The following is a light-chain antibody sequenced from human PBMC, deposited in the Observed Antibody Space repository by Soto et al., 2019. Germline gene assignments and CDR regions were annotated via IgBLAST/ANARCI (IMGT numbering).Light chain of an antibody. CDR3: QQYGDSLWT. Sequence: EVVLTQSPGTLSLSPGERATLSCRASQSVSSSYLAWYQQKSGQAPRILIYGASSRATGIPDRFSASGSGTDFTLTNSRLEPEDFAVYYCQQYGDSLWTCGQGTKVEIK. CDR1: QSVSSSY. CDR2: GAS. J-gene: IGKJ1*01. V-gene: IGKV3-20*01.